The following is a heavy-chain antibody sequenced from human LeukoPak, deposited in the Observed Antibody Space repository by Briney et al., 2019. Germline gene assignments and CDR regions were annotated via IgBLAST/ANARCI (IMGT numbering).Heavy chain of an antibody. CDR2: IWYDGSNK. CDR1: GFTFSSYG. Sequence: GRSLRLSCAASGFTFSSYGLHWVRQAPGKGLEGVAVIWYDGSNKDYADSVKGRFTISRDNSKNTLYLQMNSLRAEDTAVYYCARDRDSYGYGLYYFDYWGQGTLVTVSS. V-gene: IGHV3-33*01. J-gene: IGHJ4*02. CDR3: ARDRDSYGYGLYYFDY. D-gene: IGHD5-18*01.